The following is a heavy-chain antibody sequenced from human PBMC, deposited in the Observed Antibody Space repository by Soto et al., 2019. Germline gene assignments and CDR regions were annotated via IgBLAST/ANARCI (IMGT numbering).Heavy chain of an antibody. CDR2: IFAYNGNT. CDR1: GYSFSSYG. V-gene: IGHV1-18*01. Sequence: QVHLVQSGAEVKKPGASVKVSCKASGYSFSSYGISWVRQAPGQGLEWMGWIFAYNGNTNYAQKLQGRVTMTTDTSPRTAHLDLRSLIFDDTAVYYCARAIAGGYGHTTLEYWGQGTLVTVSS. CDR3: ARAIAGGYGHTTLEY. J-gene: IGHJ4*02. D-gene: IGHD4-17*01.